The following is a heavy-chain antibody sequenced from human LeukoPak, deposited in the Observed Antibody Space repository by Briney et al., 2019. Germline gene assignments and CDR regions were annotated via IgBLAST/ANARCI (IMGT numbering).Heavy chain of an antibody. CDR2: ISSGSSYI. CDR1: GFTFSTYS. CDR3: ARREVGATLGD. V-gene: IGHV3-21*01. D-gene: IGHD1-26*01. Sequence: GSLRLSCAASGFTFSTYSMDWVRQAPGKGLEWVSSISSGSSYIYYADSVKGRFTISRDNAKNSLYLQMNSLRAEDTAVYYCARREVGATLGDWGQGSLVTVSS. J-gene: IGHJ4*02.